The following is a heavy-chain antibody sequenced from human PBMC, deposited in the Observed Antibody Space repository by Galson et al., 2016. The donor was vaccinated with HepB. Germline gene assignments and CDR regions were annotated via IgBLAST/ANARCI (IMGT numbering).Heavy chain of an antibody. CDR3: ARERGWKQRLYYFDY. Sequence: SVKVSCKASRDTFSSYATNWVRQAPGQGLEWMGGIIPIFRTANYAQKFQGRVTITADESTSTAYMELSSLRSEDTALYYCARERGWKQRLYYFDYWGQGTLVTVSS. CDR1: RDTFSSYA. V-gene: IGHV1-69*13. D-gene: IGHD3-16*01. J-gene: IGHJ4*02. CDR2: IIPIFRTA.